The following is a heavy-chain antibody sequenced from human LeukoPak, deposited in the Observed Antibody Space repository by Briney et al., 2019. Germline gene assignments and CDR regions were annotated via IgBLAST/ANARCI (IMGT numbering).Heavy chain of an antibody. CDR1: GGSISSSSYY. J-gene: IGHJ6*02. V-gene: IGHV4-39*07. Sequence: SETLSLTCTVSGGSISSSSYYWGWIRQPPGKGLEWIGSIYYSGSTYYNPSLKSRVTISVDTSKNQFSLKLSSVTAADTAVYYCASRYCSSTSCFLHYYYGMDVWGQGTTVTVSS. D-gene: IGHD2-2*01. CDR3: ASRYCSSTSCFLHYYYGMDV. CDR2: IYYSGST.